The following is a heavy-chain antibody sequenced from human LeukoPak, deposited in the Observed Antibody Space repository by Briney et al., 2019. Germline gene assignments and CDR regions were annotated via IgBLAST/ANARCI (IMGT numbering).Heavy chain of an antibody. Sequence: PSETLSLTCTVSGGSISSSSYYWGWIRQPPGKGLEWIGSIYYSGSTYYNPSLKSRVTISVDTSKNQFSLKLSSVTAADTAVYYCARDRREIRGHNWLDPWGQGTLVTVSS. D-gene: IGHD3-10*01. CDR3: ARDRREIRGHNWLDP. CDR2: IYYSGST. J-gene: IGHJ5*02. CDR1: GGSISSSSYY. V-gene: IGHV4-39*07.